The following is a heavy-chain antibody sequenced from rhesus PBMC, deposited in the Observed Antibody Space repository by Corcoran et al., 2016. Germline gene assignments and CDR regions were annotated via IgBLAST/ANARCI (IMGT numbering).Heavy chain of an antibody. V-gene: IGHV4-122*01. D-gene: IGHD3-34*01. CDR2: ISSGCST. CDR1: GGSISSSYYY. CDR3: ARHWGCSSSRFDY. Sequence: QVQLQESGPGLVKPSETLSLTCAVSGGSISSSYYYRSWIRQAPGKGLEWIGYISSGCSTRSAPSLQRRLTISNGASTSQFSLTLRSVPASGTAVYPCARHWGCSSSRFDYWGQGVLVAVSS. J-gene: IGHJ4*01.